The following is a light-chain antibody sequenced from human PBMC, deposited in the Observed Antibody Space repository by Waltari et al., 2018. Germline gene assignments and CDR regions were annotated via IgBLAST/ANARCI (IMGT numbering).Light chain of an antibody. CDR3: SSFATSGIWV. CDR2: EGS. CDR1: KRDIGNYNL. J-gene: IGLJ3*02. V-gene: IGLV2-23*01. Sequence: QSALTQPASVSGSPGQSTTISCPGTKRDIGNYNLFSWYQQYPVKAPKPVIYEGSRRPSGVSHRFSGSKSGNTASLTISGLQADDESDFHCSSFATSGIWVFGGGTRLTVL.